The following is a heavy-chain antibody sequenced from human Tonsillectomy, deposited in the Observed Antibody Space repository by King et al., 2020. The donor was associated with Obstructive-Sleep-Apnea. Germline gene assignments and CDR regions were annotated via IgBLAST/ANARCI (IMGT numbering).Heavy chain of an antibody. CDR2: IRSSTSTI. Sequence: VQLVESGGGLVQPGGSLRLSCAASGITFSSYSMNWVRQATGKGLEWGSYIRSSTSTIYYADSVKGRFTISRDNAKNSLYLQMNRLRAEDTAVYYCATGGPDAFDFWGRGTMVTVSS. V-gene: IGHV3-48*04. D-gene: IGHD3-16*01. J-gene: IGHJ3*01. CDR1: GITFSSYS. CDR3: ATGGPDAFDF.